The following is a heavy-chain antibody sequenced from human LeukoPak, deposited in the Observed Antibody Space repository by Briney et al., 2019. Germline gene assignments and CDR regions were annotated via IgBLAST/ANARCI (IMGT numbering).Heavy chain of an antibody. CDR1: GGSFSGYY. CDR2: TNHSGST. V-gene: IGHV4-34*01. Sequence: SETLSLTCAVYGGSFSGYYWSWIRQPPGKGLEWIGETNHSGSTNYNPSLKSRVTISVDTSKNQFSLKLSSVTAADTAVYYCARSAEYFQHWGQGTLVTVSS. CDR3: ARSAEYFQH. J-gene: IGHJ1*01.